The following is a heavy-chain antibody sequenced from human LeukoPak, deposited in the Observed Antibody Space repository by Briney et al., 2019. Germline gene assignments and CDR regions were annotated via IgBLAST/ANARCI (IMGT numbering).Heavy chain of an antibody. J-gene: IGHJ6*03. CDR1: GGTFSSYA. D-gene: IGHD1-26*01. CDR3: AREAMGANNYYYYYYMDV. CDR2: IIPIFGTT. V-gene: IGHV1-69*05. Sequence: ASVKVSCKASGGTFSSYAISWVRQAPGQGLEWMGGIIPIFGTTNYAQKFQGRVTITTDESTSTAYMELRSLRSDDTAVYYCAREAMGANNYYYYYYMDVWGKGTTVTVSS.